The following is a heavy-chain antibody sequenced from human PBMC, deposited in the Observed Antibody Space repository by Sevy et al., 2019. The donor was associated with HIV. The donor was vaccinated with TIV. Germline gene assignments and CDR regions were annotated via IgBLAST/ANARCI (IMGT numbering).Heavy chain of an antibody. J-gene: IGHJ4*02. Sequence: GGPLRLSCAASGFTFSNYWMTWVRQAPGKGLEWVAHIKQDGSEKHYVDSVKGRFTISRDNSKNSVYLQMNSLRAEDTAVYFCAREGYYDYIWGSYRYFNDYWGQGTLVTVSS. CDR2: IKQDGSEK. D-gene: IGHD3-16*02. CDR3: AREGYYDYIWGSYRYFNDY. CDR1: GFTFSNYW. V-gene: IGHV3-7*03.